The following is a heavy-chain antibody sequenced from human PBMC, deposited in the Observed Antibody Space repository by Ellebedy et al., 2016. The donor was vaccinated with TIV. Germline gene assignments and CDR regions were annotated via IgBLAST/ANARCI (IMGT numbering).Heavy chain of an antibody. V-gene: IGHV3-23*01. Sequence: GESLKISCAASGFTFSSYAMSWLRQAPGKGLEWVSTISISGGSTYYADSVKGRFTISRDNSKNTLYLQMNSLRVEDTAVYYCAHHCSSTNCHDYWGQGTLVPVSS. J-gene: IGHJ4*02. D-gene: IGHD2-2*01. CDR3: AHHCSSTNCHDY. CDR2: ISISGGST. CDR1: GFTFSSYA.